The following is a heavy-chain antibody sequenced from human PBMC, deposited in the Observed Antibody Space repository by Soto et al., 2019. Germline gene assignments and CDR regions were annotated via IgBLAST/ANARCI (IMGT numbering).Heavy chain of an antibody. Sequence: SETLSLTCTVSGGSVSSGSYYWSWIRQPPGKGLEWIGYIYYSGSTNYNPSLKSRVTISVDTSKNQFSLKLSSVTAADTAVYYRARDCVVAATEYYYGMDVWGQGTTVTVSS. D-gene: IGHD2-15*01. CDR1: GGSVSSGSYY. V-gene: IGHV4-61*01. CDR3: ARDCVVAATEYYYGMDV. J-gene: IGHJ6*02. CDR2: IYYSGST.